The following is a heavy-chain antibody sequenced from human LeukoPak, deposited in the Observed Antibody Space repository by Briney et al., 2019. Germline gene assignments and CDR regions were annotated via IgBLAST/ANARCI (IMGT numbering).Heavy chain of an antibody. CDR1: GFTFSSYA. V-gene: IGHV3-23*01. J-gene: IGHJ4*02. Sequence: GGSLRLSCAASGFTFSSYAMSWVRQAPGKGLEWVSIISAGSSATHYADSVRGRFTISRDNSKSTLYLQMNSLRAEDTAVYYCARACLDFWSGYCYWGQGTPVTVSS. D-gene: IGHD3-3*01. CDR3: ARACLDFWSGYCY. CDR2: ISAGSSAT.